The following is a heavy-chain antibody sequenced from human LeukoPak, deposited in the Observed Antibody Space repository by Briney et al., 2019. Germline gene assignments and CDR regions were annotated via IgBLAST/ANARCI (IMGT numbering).Heavy chain of an antibody. Sequence: SETLSLTCTASGGSISNYFWSWIRQSPGKGLECIGYIHDTGRTKYNPSLESRVTISIDTSNQFSLTLRSVTAADTAVYYCARLLRWSEDGFDIWGQGTMVAISS. D-gene: IGHD2-15*01. CDR3: ARLLRWSEDGFDI. J-gene: IGHJ3*02. V-gene: IGHV4-59*08. CDR1: GGSISNYF. CDR2: IHDTGRT.